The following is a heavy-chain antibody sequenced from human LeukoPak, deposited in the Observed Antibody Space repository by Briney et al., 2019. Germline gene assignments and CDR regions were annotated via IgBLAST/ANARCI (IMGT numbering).Heavy chain of an antibody. CDR2: ISAYNGNT. CDR3: ARDRSRHDAFDI. CDR1: GYTFTSYG. Sequence: GASVKVSCKASGYTFTSYGISWVRQAPGQGLEWMGWISAYNGNTNYAQKLQGRVTMTTDTSTSTAYMELSSLRSEDTAVYYCARDRSRHDAFDIWGQGTMVTVSS. J-gene: IGHJ3*02. V-gene: IGHV1-18*01.